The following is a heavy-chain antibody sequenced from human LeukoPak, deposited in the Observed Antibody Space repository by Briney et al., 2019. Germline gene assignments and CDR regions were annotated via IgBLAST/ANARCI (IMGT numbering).Heavy chain of an antibody. CDR1: GFTFSSYS. V-gene: IGHV3-21*01. CDR2: ISSSSSYI. CDR3: ARVGDYYDSSGYQN. Sequence: PGGSLRLSCAASGFTFSSYSMNWVRQAPGKGPEWVSSISSSSSYIYYADSVKGRFTISRDNAKNSLYLQMNSLRAEDTAVYYCARVGDYYDSSGYQNWGQGTLVTVSS. D-gene: IGHD3-22*01. J-gene: IGHJ4*02.